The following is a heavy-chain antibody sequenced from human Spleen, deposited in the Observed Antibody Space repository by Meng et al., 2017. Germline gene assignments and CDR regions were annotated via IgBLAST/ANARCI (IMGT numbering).Heavy chain of an antibody. CDR2: ISAYNGNT. J-gene: IGHJ4*02. CDR3: ARDPRDYGSGSHYDY. D-gene: IGHD3-10*01. V-gene: IGHV1-18*01. CDR1: GYIFTHYG. Sequence: QVQLVQSGAEVKQPGASVNVSCKASGYIFTHYGVNWVRQAPGQGLEWMGWISAYNGNTNYTQKLQGRVTMTTDTSTSTAYMELRSLRSDDTAVYYCARDPRDYGSGSHYDYWGQGTLVTVSS.